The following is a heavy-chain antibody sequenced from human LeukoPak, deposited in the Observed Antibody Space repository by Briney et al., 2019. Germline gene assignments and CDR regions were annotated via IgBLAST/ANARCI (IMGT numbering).Heavy chain of an antibody. J-gene: IGHJ4*02. CDR2: IIPIFGTA. V-gene: IGHV1-69*05. CDR3: ARRNDYGGNSDGLPLVDYFDY. D-gene: IGHD4-23*01. Sequence: GASVKVSCKASGGTFSSYAISWVRQAPGQGLEWMGGIIPIFGTANYAQKLQGRVTMTTDTSTSTAYMELRSLRSDDTAVYYCARRNDYGGNSDGLPLVDYFDYWGQGTLVTVSS. CDR1: GGTFSSYA.